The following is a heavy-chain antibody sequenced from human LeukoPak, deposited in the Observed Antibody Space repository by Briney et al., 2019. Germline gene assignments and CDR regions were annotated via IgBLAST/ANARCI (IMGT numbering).Heavy chain of an antibody. J-gene: IGHJ4*02. CDR2: ISGSGGST. CDR3: AKPPAYYYDSSGSSPFDY. V-gene: IGHV3-23*01. CDR1: GFTFSSYA. Sequence: PGASLRLSCAASGFTFSSYAMSWVRQAPGKGLEWVSGISGSGGSTYYADSVKGRFTISRDNSKNTLYLQMNSLRAEDAAVYYCAKPPAYYYDSSGSSPFDYWGQGTLVTVSS. D-gene: IGHD3-22*01.